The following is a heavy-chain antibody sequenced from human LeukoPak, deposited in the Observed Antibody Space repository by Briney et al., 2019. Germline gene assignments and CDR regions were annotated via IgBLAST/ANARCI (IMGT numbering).Heavy chain of an antibody. CDR1: GGSISSYY. V-gene: IGHV4-59*12. CDR3: ARDENRLIDY. D-gene: IGHD1-14*01. J-gene: IGHJ4*02. CDR2: IFYSGST. Sequence: SETLSLTCTVSGGSISSYYWSWIRQPPGKGLEWIGYIFYSGSTNYNPSLKSRVTISVDMSKNQFSLKLSSVTAADTAVYYCARDENRLIDYWGQGTLVTVSS.